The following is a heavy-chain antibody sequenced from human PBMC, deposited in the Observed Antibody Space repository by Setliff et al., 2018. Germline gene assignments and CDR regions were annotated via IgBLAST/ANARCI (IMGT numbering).Heavy chain of an antibody. CDR1: GGSLRGNAIF. CDR2: TYYNGDA. CDR3: ARHVGSRVRGYNYYYYYMDV. Sequence: SETLSLTCTVSGGSLRGNAIFWGWIRQPPGKGLEWIGSTYYNGDAYYNPSLKSRVTMSVDTSRNQFSLKLSSVTAADTAVYYCARHVGSRVRGYNYYYYYMDVWGKGTTVTVSS. V-gene: IGHV4-39*01. J-gene: IGHJ6*03. D-gene: IGHD3-10*01.